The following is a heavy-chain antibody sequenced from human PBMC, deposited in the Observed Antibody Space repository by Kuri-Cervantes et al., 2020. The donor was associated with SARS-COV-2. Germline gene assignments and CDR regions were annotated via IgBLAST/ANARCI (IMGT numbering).Heavy chain of an antibody. D-gene: IGHD2-2*02. V-gene: IGHV3-30-3*01. CDR2: ISYDGSNK. Sequence: GGSLRLSCAASGLTFSSYAMHWVRQAPGKGLEWVAVISYDGSNKYYADSVKGRFTISRDNSKNTLYLQMNSLRAEDTAVYYCARDSCSSTSCYTVFFFDYWGQGTLVTVSS. J-gene: IGHJ4*02. CDR1: GLTFSSYA. CDR3: ARDSCSSTSCYTVFFFDY.